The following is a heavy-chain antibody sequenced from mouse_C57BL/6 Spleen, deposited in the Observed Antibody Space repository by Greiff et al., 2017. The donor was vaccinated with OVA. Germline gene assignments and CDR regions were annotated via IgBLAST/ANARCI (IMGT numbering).Heavy chain of an antibody. CDR1: GYSFTGYY. Sequence: VQLQQSGPELVKPGASVKISCKASGYSFTGYYMNWVKQSPEKSLEWIGELNPSTGGTTYNQKFKAKATLTVDKSSSTAYMQLKSLTSEDSAVYYCARELYGSHFDYWGQGTTLTVSS. CDR2: LNPSTGGT. V-gene: IGHV1-42*01. CDR3: ARELYGSHFDY. J-gene: IGHJ2*01. D-gene: IGHD1-1*01.